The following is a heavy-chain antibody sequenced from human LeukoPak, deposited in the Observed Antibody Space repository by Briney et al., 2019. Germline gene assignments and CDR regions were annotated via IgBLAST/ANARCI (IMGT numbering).Heavy chain of an antibody. CDR2: IYYSGST. Sequence: PSETLSLTCTVSGGSISSYYWSWIRQPPGKGLEWIGYIYYSGSTNYNPSLKSRVTISVDTSKNQFSLKLSSVTAADTAVYYCASFPGYSSGWYEGDYWGQGTLVTVSS. J-gene: IGHJ4*02. V-gene: IGHV4-59*01. CDR3: ASFPGYSSGWYEGDY. CDR1: GGSISSYY. D-gene: IGHD6-19*01.